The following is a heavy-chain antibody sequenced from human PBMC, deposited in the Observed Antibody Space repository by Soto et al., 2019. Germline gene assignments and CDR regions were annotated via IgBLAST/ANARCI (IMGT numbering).Heavy chain of an antibody. Sequence: QVQLVQSGAEVKKPGSSVKVSCTASGGTFSSYAISWVRQAPGQGLEWMGGIIPIFGTANYAQKFQGRVTITADESTSTAYMELSSLRSEDTAVYYCARGGGYYGSGNEWVVDYWGQGTLVTVSS. D-gene: IGHD3-10*01. CDR1: GGTFSSYA. CDR3: ARGGGYYGSGNEWVVDY. J-gene: IGHJ4*02. CDR2: IIPIFGTA. V-gene: IGHV1-69*01.